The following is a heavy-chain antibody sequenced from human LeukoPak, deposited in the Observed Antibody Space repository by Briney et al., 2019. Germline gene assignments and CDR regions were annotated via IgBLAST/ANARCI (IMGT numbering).Heavy chain of an antibody. CDR2: IYTTGTA. Sequence: SETLSLTCIISGGSIGPYYWSWTRQAAGKGPEWIGRIYTTGTADYNPSLKGRVFLSVDTSKNQFSLKVTSVTAADTAVYYCARDHSSSSWMDSFEIWGPGTKVTVSS. D-gene: IGHD6-6*01. CDR1: GGSIGPYY. J-gene: IGHJ3*02. CDR3: ARDHSSSSWMDSFEI. V-gene: IGHV4-4*07.